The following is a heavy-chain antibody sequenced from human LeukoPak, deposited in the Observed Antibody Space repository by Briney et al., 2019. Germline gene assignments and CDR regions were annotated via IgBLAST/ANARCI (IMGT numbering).Heavy chain of an antibody. CDR2: INPNSGGT. V-gene: IGHV1-2*02. J-gene: IGHJ4*02. D-gene: IGHD3-10*01. CDR3: ARNSEAMVRGVIIPYYFDY. Sequence: GASVKVSCKASGYTFTGYYMHWVRQALGQGLEWMGWINPNSGGTNYAQKFQGRVTMTRDTSISTAYMELSRLRSDDTAVYYCARNSEAMVRGVIIPYYFDYWGQGTLVTVSS. CDR1: GYTFTGYY.